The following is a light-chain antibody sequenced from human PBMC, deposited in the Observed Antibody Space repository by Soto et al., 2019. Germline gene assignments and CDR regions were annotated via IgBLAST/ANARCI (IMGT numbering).Light chain of an antibody. J-gene: IGKJ5*01. CDR2: DAS. CDR3: QQRSNRRIT. V-gene: IGKV3-11*01. Sequence: EIVLTQSPATLSLSPGERATLSCRASQSVSSYLAWYQQKPGQAPRLLIYDASNRATGIPARFSGSGSGTDFTLTISSLEPEDFAGYYCQQRSNRRITFGQGTRLEIK. CDR1: QSVSSY.